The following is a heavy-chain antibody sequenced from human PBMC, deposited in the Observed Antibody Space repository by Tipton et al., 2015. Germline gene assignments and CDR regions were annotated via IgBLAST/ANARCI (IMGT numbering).Heavy chain of an antibody. Sequence: SLRLSCAASGFTLSSYEMNWVRQAPGKGLEWVSYISSTGSIIYNADSVKGRFTISRDNAKNSLYLQMNSLRAEDTALYFCAKDRDVLTYYFDSWGQGTLVTVSS. CDR2: ISSTGSII. D-gene: IGHD2-15*01. V-gene: IGHV3-48*03. CDR1: GFTLSSYE. CDR3: AKDRDVLTYYFDS. J-gene: IGHJ4*02.